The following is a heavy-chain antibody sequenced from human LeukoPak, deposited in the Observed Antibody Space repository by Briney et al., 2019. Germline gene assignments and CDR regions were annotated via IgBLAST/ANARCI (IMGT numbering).Heavy chain of an antibody. Sequence: GESLKISCKGSGYRFSKYWIGGVRQMPGKGLEWMGIIYPGDLDTRYSPSFQGQVTISADTSITTAYLQWSSLKASDTAMYYCARQDAAFGYWGQGTLVTVSS. V-gene: IGHV5-51*01. J-gene: IGHJ4*02. D-gene: IGHD6-25*01. CDR2: IYPGDLDT. CDR3: ARQDAAFGY. CDR1: GYRFSKYW.